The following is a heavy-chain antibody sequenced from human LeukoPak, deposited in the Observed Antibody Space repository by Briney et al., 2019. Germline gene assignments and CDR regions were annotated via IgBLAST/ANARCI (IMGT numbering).Heavy chain of an antibody. CDR2: ISYDGSNK. CDR3: AKDSIVVVVELDY. J-gene: IGHJ4*02. D-gene: IGHD2-15*01. V-gene: IGHV3-30*18. Sequence: GGSLRLSCAASGFTFSSHGMYWVRQAPGKGLEWVAVISYDGSNKYYADSVKGRFTISRDNSKNTLYLQMNSLRAEDTAVYYCAKDSIVVVVELDYWGQGTLVTVSS. CDR1: GFTFSSHG.